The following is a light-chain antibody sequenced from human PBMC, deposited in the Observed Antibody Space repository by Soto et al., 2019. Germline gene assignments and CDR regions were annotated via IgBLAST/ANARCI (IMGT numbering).Light chain of an antibody. CDR3: QQYVSSGT. CDR2: GAS. Sequence: DIELTQSPGFLSLSPGERATLSCRASQSVDSSFLAWYQQKPGKAPRLLIYGASKWATGIPDRFSGSGSGTDFTITISRLEPEDFAVYYCQQYVSSGTFGQGTKVEIK. J-gene: IGKJ1*01. CDR1: QSVDSSF. V-gene: IGKV3-20*01.